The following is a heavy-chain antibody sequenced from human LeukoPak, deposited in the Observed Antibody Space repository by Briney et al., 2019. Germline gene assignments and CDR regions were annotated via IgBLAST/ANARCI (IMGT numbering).Heavy chain of an antibody. Sequence: GGSLRLSCAASGFTFSTYAMHWVRQAPGKGLEGVAVISYDGSKKYYADSVKGRFTISRHNSKTTLYLQMNSLRSEDTAVYYSATESWCELPRAFFDYCGQGTLVTVSS. J-gene: IGHJ4*02. CDR2: ISYDGSKK. CDR3: ATESWCELPRAFFDY. V-gene: IGHV3-30-3*01. D-gene: IGHD1-26*01. CDR1: GFTFSTYA.